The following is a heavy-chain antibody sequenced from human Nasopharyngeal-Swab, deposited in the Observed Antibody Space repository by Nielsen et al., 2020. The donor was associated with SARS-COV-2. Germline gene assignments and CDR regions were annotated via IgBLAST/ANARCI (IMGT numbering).Heavy chain of an antibody. D-gene: IGHD3-3*01. CDR3: ARDRSGFGFDF. J-gene: IGHJ4*02. V-gene: IGHV3-21*01. Sequence: GALKISGAASGITFRFYTMHWVRQAPGKGLEWVSSVSTGGDYIHYADLVQGRFAISRDNAKDSLYLQMNSLRAEDTAIYYCARDRSGFGFDFWGQGALVTVSP. CDR2: VSTGGDYI. CDR1: GITFRFYT.